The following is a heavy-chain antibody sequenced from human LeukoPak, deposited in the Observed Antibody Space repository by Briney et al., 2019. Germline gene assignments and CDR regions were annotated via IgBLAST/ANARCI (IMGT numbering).Heavy chain of an antibody. V-gene: IGHV4-30-2*01. CDR1: GGSISSGGYS. Sequence: SETLSLTCAVSGGSISSGGYSWSWIRRPAGKGLEWIGYIYHSGSTYYNPSLKSRVTISVDRSKNQFSLKLSSVTAADTAVYYCARGYGDYDTPRIDDWGQGTLVTVSS. D-gene: IGHD4-17*01. J-gene: IGHJ4*02. CDR2: IYHSGST. CDR3: ARGYGDYDTPRIDD.